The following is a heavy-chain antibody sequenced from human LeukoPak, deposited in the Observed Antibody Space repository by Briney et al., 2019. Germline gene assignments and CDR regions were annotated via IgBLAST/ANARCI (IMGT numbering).Heavy chain of an antibody. CDR3: ARGASGSHNT. CDR2: IYSGGST. J-gene: IGHJ4*02. D-gene: IGHD5-12*01. CDR1: EFSVGSNY. Sequence: WGSLRLSGAASEFSVGSNYMTWVRQAPGKGLEGVSLIYSGGSTYYADSVKGRFTISRDNSKNTLYLQMNSLRADDTAVYYCARGASGSHNTGGQGTLVTVSS. V-gene: IGHV3-66*01.